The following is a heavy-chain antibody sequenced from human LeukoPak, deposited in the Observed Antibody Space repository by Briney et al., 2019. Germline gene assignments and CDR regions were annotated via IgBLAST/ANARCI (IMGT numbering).Heavy chain of an antibody. CDR3: ARESESSGWYDY. J-gene: IGHJ4*02. CDR2: ISGDGGST. Sequence: GGSLRLSCAAPGFMFHDYAIHWVRQAPEKGLEWVSLISGDGGSTFYADSVKGRFTISRDNSKNSLYLQMNSLRSDDTALYYCARESESSGWYDYWGQGTLVTVSS. D-gene: IGHD6-19*01. V-gene: IGHV3-43*02. CDR1: GFMFHDYA.